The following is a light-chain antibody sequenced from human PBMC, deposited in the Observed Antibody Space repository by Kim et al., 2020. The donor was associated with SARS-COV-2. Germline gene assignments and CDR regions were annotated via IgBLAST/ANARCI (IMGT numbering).Light chain of an antibody. CDR2: GAS. Sequence: ASVGDRVTITCRASQSISSWSAWYQQKPGTAPKLLIFGASSLESGVPSRFSGSGSGTEFTLTISSLQPDDFATYYCQQYNTYPWTFGQGTKVEIK. CDR3: QQYNTYPWT. CDR1: QSISSW. J-gene: IGKJ1*01. V-gene: IGKV1-5*01.